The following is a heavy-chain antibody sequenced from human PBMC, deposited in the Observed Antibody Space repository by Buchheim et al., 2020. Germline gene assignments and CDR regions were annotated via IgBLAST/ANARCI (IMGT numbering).Heavy chain of an antibody. CDR2: INPSGGST. D-gene: IGHD6-25*01. Sequence: QVQLVQSGAEVKKPGASVKVSCKASGYTFTSYYMHWVRQAPGQGLEWMGIINPSGGSTSYAQKFQGRGIMTRETTTRTVYMELSSLRSEDTAVYYCAKSTAAHAFDIWGQGT. CDR1: GYTFTSYY. CDR3: AKSTAAHAFDI. V-gene: IGHV1-46*03. J-gene: IGHJ3*02.